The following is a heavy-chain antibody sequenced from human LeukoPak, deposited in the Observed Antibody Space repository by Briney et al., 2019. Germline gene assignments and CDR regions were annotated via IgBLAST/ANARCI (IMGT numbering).Heavy chain of an antibody. V-gene: IGHV4-30-2*05. D-gene: IGHD4/OR15-4a*01. CDR2: IYHNGDT. CDR3: ARTMVITRPYSDF. J-gene: IGHJ4*02. CDR1: GDSIKSGGYY. Sequence: SETLSLTCTVSGDSIKSGGYYWSWIRQPPGKGLEWIGYIYHNGDTYYNPSLKSRLTISRDTSGNEFSLNLRSVTAADTAIYYCARTMVITRPYSDFWGRGTLVTVSS.